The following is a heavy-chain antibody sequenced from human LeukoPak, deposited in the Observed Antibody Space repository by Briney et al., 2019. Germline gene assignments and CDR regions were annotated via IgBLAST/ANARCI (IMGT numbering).Heavy chain of an antibody. Sequence: GGSLRLSCAASGFTFSSFAMSWVRQAPGKGLEWVSLISGSGGKTHYADFVKGRFSISRDNSKNTLYLQVNSLRAEDTAIYYCAKGRGIVAAGSWFDPWGQGTLVTVSS. J-gene: IGHJ5*02. V-gene: IGHV3-23*01. CDR1: GFTFSSFA. CDR3: AKGRGIVAAGSWFDP. D-gene: IGHD2-15*01. CDR2: ISGSGGKT.